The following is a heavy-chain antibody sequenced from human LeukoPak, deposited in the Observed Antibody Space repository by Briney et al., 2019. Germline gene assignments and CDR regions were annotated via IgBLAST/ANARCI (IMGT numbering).Heavy chain of an antibody. CDR2: IYYSGST. J-gene: IGHJ6*03. Sequence: PSETLSLTCTVSGGSISSYYWSWIRQPPGKGLEWIGYIYYSGSTNYNPSLKSRVTISVDTSKNQFSLKLSSVTAADTAVYYCAIAYCGGDCYPRRHYYYYYMDVWGKGTTVTVSS. D-gene: IGHD2-21*02. V-gene: IGHV4-59*12. CDR3: AIAYCGGDCYPRRHYYYYYMDV. CDR1: GGSISSYY.